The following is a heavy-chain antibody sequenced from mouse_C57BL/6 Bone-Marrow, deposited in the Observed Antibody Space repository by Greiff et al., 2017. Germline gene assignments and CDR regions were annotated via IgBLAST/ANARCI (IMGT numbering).Heavy chain of an antibody. CDR3: ARQGFITTVVANWYFDV. V-gene: IGHV1-62-2*01. CDR1: GYTFTEYT. Sequence: QVQLQQSGAELVKPGASVKLSCKASGYTFTEYTIHWVKQRSGQGLEWIGWFYPGSGRIKYNEKFKDKATLTADKSSSTVYMELSRLTSEDSAVYFCARQGFITTVVANWYFDVWGTGTTVTVSS. CDR2: FYPGSGRI. J-gene: IGHJ1*03. D-gene: IGHD1-1*01.